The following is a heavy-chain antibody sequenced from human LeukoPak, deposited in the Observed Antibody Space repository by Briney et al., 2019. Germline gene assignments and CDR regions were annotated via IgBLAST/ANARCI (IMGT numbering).Heavy chain of an antibody. CDR3: AKETPDSSGYYLFDY. V-gene: IGHV3-21*01. Sequence: PGGSLRLSCAASGFTFSSYEMNWVRQAPGRGLEWVSSISSSSTYIYYADSVKGRFTISRDNAKNSLYLQMNSLRAEDTAVYYCAKETPDSSGYYLFDYWGQGTLVTVSS. J-gene: IGHJ4*02. D-gene: IGHD3-22*01. CDR2: ISSSSTYI. CDR1: GFTFSSYE.